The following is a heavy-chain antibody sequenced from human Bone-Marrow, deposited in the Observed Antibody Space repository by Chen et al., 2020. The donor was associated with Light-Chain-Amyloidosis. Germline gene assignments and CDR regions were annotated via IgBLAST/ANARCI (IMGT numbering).Heavy chain of an antibody. CDR1: GHPFPNYW. J-gene: IGHJ4*02. V-gene: IGHV5-51*01. CDR2: IYPDDSDA. Sequence: EVQLEQSGPEVKKPGESLKISCKGSGHPFPNYWIGWVRQMPGKGLEWMGVIYPDDSDARYSPSFEGQVTISADKSITTAYLQWRSLKASDTAMYYCARRRDGYNFDYWGQGTLVTVSS. CDR3: ARRRDGYNFDY. D-gene: IGHD5-12*01.